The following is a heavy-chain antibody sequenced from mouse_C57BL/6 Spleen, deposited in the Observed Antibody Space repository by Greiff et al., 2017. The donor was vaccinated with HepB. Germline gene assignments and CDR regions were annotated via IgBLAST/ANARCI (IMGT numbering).Heavy chain of an antibody. CDR3: ARPNYDGSSSFAY. CDR1: GYTFTSYW. J-gene: IGHJ3*01. D-gene: IGHD1-1*01. CDR2: IDPSDSYT. V-gene: IGHV1-69*01. Sequence: VQLQQPGAELVMPGASVKLSCKASGYTFTSYWMHWVKQRPGQGLEWIGEIDPSDSYTNYNQKFKGKTTLTVDKSSSTAYMQLSSLTSEDSAVYDCARPNYDGSSSFAYWGQGTLVTVSA.